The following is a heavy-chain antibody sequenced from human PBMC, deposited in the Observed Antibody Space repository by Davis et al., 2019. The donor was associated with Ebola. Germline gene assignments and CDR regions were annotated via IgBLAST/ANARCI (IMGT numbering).Heavy chain of an antibody. Sequence: GGSLRLSCAASGFTFSSYWMSWVRQAPGKGLEWVANIKQDGSEKYYVDSVKGRFTISRDNAKNSLYLQMNSLRAEDTAVYYCARGRTLLDYGMDVWGQGTTVTVSS. CDR3: ARGRTLLDYGMDV. CDR1: GFTFSSYW. D-gene: IGHD2-21*01. J-gene: IGHJ6*02. V-gene: IGHV3-7*01. CDR2: IKQDGSEK.